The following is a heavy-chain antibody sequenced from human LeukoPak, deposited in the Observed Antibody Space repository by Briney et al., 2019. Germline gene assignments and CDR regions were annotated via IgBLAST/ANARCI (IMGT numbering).Heavy chain of an antibody. CDR1: GFTPSSDK. J-gene: IGHJ6*02. CDR3: VNYGMDV. Sequence: GGSLRLSSAASGFTPSSDKMNSVRQAPGKGLEYVSAISSDGGSTYYANSVKGRFTISRDNSKNTLYLQMGSLRAEDMAVYYCVNYGMDVWGQGTTVTVSS. CDR2: ISSDGGST. V-gene: IGHV3-64*01.